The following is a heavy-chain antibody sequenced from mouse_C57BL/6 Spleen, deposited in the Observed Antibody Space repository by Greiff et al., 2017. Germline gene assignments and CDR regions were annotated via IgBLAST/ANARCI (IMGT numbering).Heavy chain of an antibody. J-gene: IGHJ2*01. V-gene: IGHV1-7*01. Sequence: QVHVKQSGAGLAKPGASVKLSCKASGYTFTSYWMHWVKQRPGQGLEWIGYINPSSGYTTYNQKFKDKATLPADKLSCTATMQLSSLTYEVSAVYYCARRGTDYWGQGTTLTVSS. CDR1: GYTFTSYW. CDR3: ARRGTDY. D-gene: IGHD3-3*01. CDR2: INPSSGYT.